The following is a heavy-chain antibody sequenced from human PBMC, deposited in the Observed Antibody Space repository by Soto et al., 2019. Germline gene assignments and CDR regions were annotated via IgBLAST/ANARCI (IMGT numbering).Heavy chain of an antibody. Sequence: SVKVSCKAAGGAFSNHAISWVRQAPGQGLEWMGGIIPIFGTPMYAQEFKGRVTITADKSMSTVYMELSSLTSEDTAVYYCGSVGYCSSTNCLFYYYHYGMDVWGQGTTVTVSS. D-gene: IGHD2-2*03. V-gene: IGHV1-69*06. CDR1: GGAFSNHA. J-gene: IGHJ6*02. CDR3: GSVGYCSSTNCLFYYYHYGMDV. CDR2: IIPIFGTP.